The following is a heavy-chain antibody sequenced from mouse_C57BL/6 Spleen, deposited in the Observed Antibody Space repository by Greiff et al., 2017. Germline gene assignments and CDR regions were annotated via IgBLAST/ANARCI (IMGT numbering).Heavy chain of an antibody. CDR3: ARMVDGYYLYAMDY. V-gene: IGHV1-54*01. J-gene: IGHJ4*01. CDR2: INPGSGGT. CDR1: GYAFTNYL. D-gene: IGHD2-3*01. Sequence: VQLQQSGAELVRPGTSVKVSCKASGYAFTNYLIEWVKQRPGQGLEWIGVINPGSGGTNYNEKFKGKATLTADKSSSPAYMQLSSLTSEDSAVYFCARMVDGYYLYAMDYWGQGTSVTVSS.